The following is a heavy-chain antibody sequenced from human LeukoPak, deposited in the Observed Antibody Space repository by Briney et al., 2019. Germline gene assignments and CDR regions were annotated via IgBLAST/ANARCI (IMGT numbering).Heavy chain of an antibody. CDR1: GFTFSAYA. CDR3: AKDVRGYNRPVDH. CDR2: ISGSGSTT. J-gene: IGHJ4*01. D-gene: IGHD3-10*02. V-gene: IGHV3-23*01. Sequence: GGSLRLSCAASGFTFSAYAMNWVRQAPGKGLEWVSSISGSGSTTYYADSVKGRFNISRDNSENTLYLQMNTLRAEDTALYYCAKDVRGYNRPVDHWGQGTLVTVSS.